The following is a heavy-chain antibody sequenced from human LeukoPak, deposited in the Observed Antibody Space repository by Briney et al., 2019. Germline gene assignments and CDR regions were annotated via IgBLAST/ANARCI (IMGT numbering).Heavy chain of an antibody. CDR2: IYYNGTT. V-gene: IGHV4-59*01. Sequence: WETLSLTCTVSGGSISPYYWSWIRQPPGTGLEWIGYIYYNGTTKYNPSLKSRVTISVDTSKNYFSLRLTSVTAADTAVYYCARSRNRFDPWGQGTLVTVSS. J-gene: IGHJ5*02. CDR1: GGSISPYY. CDR3: ARSRNRFDP.